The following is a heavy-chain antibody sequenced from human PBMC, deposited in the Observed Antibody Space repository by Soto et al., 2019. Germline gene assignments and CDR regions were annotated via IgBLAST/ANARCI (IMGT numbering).Heavy chain of an antibody. CDR3: ARDGTDHDAFDI. V-gene: IGHV3-30-3*01. D-gene: IGHD6-13*01. CDR2: ISYDGSNK. CDR1: GFTFSSYA. Sequence: SLGLSCAASGFTFSSYAMHWVRQAPGKGLEWVAVISYDGSNKYYADSVKGRFTISRDNSKNTLYLQMNSLRAEDTAVYYCARDGTDHDAFDIWGQGTMVTVSS. J-gene: IGHJ3*02.